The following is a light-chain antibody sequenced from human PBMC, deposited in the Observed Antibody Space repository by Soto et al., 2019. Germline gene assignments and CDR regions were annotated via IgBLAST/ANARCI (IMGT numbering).Light chain of an antibody. CDR3: QQYNNWPTWT. V-gene: IGKV3-15*01. CDR2: GAS. J-gene: IGKJ1*01. Sequence: EIVMTQSPATLSVSPGERATVPCRASQSVSSNLAWYQQKPGQAPRLLIYGASTRATGIPARFSGSGSGTEFTLTISSLQSEDFAVYYCQQYNNWPTWTFGQGTKVDIK. CDR1: QSVSSN.